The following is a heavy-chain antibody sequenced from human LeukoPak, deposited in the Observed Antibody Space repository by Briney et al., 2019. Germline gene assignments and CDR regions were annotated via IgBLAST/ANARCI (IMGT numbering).Heavy chain of an antibody. V-gene: IGHV4-59*12. CDR2: IYYSGST. J-gene: IGHJ3*02. CDR3: ARDPLVVVIDHDAFDI. Sequence: SETLSLTCTVSGGSISSYYWSWIRQPPGKGLEWIGYIYYSGSTNYNPSLKSRVTISVDTSKNQFSLKLSSVTAADTAVYYCARDPLVVVIDHDAFDIWGQGTMVTVSS. D-gene: IGHD3-22*01. CDR1: GGSISSYY.